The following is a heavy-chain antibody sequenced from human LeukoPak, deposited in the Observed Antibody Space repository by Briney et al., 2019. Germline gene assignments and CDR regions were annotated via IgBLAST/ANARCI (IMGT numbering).Heavy chain of an antibody. D-gene: IGHD3-3*01. V-gene: IGHV3-23*01. CDR3: AKDRVVNYDFWSGYSY. Sequence: GGSLRLSCAASGFTFSSYAMSWVRQAPGKGLEWVSAISCSGGSTYYADSVKGRFTISRDNSKNTLCLQMNSLRAEDTAVYYCAKDRVVNYDFWSGYSYWGQGTLVTVSS. J-gene: IGHJ4*02. CDR2: ISCSGGST. CDR1: GFTFSSYA.